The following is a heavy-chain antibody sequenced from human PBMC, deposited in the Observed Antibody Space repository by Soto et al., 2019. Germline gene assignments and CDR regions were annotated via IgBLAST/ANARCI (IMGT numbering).Heavy chain of an antibody. CDR1: GFTFSGSV. Sequence: GGSLRLSCAASGFTFSGSVMHWVLQAPGKGLQRVEVIWYNGSNKYYAAAVKGRFTISRDNSKDTLYLQMNSLRAEDTAVYYCAREGVDGRWLQYYYYYYGIGVWGQWTTVTVAS. D-gene: IGHD5-12*01. CDR2: IWYNGSNK. CDR3: AREGVDGRWLQYYYYYYGIGV. V-gene: IGHV3-33*01. J-gene: IGHJ6*02.